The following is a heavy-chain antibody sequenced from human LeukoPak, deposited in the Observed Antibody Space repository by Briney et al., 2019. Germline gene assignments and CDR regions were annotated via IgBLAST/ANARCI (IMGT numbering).Heavy chain of an antibody. J-gene: IGHJ4*02. Sequence: QPGGSLRLSCAASGFTFSSYWMSWVRQAPGKGLEWVANIKQDGSEKYYVDSVKGRFTISRDNAKNSLYLQMNSLRAEDTAVYYCARDNSSSWYGSDHWGQGTLVTVSS. CDR1: GFTFSSYW. V-gene: IGHV3-7*03. D-gene: IGHD6-13*01. CDR2: IKQDGSEK. CDR3: ARDNSSSWYGSDH.